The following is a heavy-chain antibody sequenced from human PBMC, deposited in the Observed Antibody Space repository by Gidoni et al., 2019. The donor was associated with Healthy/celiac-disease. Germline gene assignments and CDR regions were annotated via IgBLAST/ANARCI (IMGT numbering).Heavy chain of an antibody. J-gene: IGHJ4*02. Sequence: QVQLQESGPGLVKPSETLSLPCSVAGGSISGYYWSWIRQPPGKGLEWIGYIHHTGSTNYNPSLKSRVTISVDTSKNQFSLKLNSVTAADTAVYYCASSLSYGRFDYWGQGTLVTVCS. CDR3: ASSLSYGRFDY. D-gene: IGHD3-10*01. CDR2: IHHTGST. V-gene: IGHV4-59*01. CDR1: GGSISGYY.